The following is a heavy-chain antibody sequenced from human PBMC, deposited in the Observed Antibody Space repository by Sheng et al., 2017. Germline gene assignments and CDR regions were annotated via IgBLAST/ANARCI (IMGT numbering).Heavy chain of an antibody. V-gene: IGHV1-69*02. CDR1: GGTFSSYT. CDR3: ARGGRRDGYTH. Sequence: QVQLVQSGAEVKKPGSSVKVSCKASGGTFSSYTISWVRQAPGQGLEWMGRIIPILGIANYAQKFQGRVTITADKSTSTAYMELSSLRSEDTAVYYCARGGRRDGYTHWGQGTLVTVSS. D-gene: IGHD2-15*01. CDR2: IIPILGIA. J-gene: IGHJ4*02.